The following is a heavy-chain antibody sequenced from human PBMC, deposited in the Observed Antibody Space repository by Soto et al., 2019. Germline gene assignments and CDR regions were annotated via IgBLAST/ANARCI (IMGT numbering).Heavy chain of an antibody. J-gene: IGHJ4*02. D-gene: IGHD3-10*01. CDR1: GGSISSYY. Sequence: PSETLSLTCTVSGGSISSYYWSWIRQPPGKGLEWIGYIYYSGSTNYNPSLKSRVTISVDTSKNQFSLKLSSVTAADTAAYYCARDQYYYGSGPAESYFDYWGQGTLVTVSS. V-gene: IGHV4-59*01. CDR3: ARDQYYYGSGPAESYFDY. CDR2: IYYSGST.